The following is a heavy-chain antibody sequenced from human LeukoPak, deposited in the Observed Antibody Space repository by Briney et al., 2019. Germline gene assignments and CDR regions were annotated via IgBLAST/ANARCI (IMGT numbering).Heavy chain of an antibody. Sequence: GGSLRLSCAASGFTFSSYGMHWVRQAPGKGLEWVALIWYDGSNKYYADSVKGRFTISRDNSKNTLYLQMDSLRAEDTAVYYCAKGAQTDYWGQGTLVTVSS. CDR1: GFTFSSYG. V-gene: IGHV3-33*06. CDR3: AKGAQTDY. CDR2: IWYDGSNK. J-gene: IGHJ4*02.